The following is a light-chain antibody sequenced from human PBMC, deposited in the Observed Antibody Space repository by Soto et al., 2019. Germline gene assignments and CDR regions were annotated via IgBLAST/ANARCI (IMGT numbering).Light chain of an antibody. J-gene: IGKJ1*01. V-gene: IGKV1-5*03. CDR2: KAS. CDR1: QSISSW. CDR3: QQYHSFPWT. Sequence: DIQMTQSLSTLSASVGDRVTITCRASQSISSWLAWDQQKSGKAPKLLIYKASSLQSGVPSRFSGSGSGTEFPLTISLLQPDDFATYYCQQYHSFPWTFGQGTKVEIQ.